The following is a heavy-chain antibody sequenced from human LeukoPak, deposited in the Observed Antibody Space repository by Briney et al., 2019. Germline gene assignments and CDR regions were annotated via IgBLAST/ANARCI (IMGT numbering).Heavy chain of an antibody. CDR2: INHSGST. J-gene: IGHJ1*01. D-gene: IGHD1-26*01. Sequence: SETLSLTCTVSGGSISSGGYYWSWIRQPPGKGLEWIGEINHSGSTNYNPSLKSRVTISVDTSKNQFSLKLSSVTAADTAVYYCARRASGKPTKGYFQHWGQGTLVTVSS. V-gene: IGHV4-39*07. CDR3: ARRASGKPTKGYFQH. CDR1: GGSISSGGYY.